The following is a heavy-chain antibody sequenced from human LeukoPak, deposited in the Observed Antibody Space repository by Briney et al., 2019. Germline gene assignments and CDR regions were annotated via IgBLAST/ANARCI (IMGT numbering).Heavy chain of an antibody. Sequence: ASVKVSCKASGYTFTSYYMHWVRQAPGQGLEWMGIINPSGGSTSYAQKFQGRVTMTRDTSTSTVYMELSRLRSDDTAVYYCARDLTTRTDYGDLYYFDYWGQGTLVTVSS. J-gene: IGHJ4*02. V-gene: IGHV1-46*01. CDR2: INPSGGST. D-gene: IGHD4-17*01. CDR3: ARDLTTRTDYGDLYYFDY. CDR1: GYTFTSYY.